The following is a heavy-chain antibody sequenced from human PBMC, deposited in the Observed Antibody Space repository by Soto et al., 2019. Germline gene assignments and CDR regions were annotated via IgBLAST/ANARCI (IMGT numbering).Heavy chain of an antibody. CDR3: ARDEPPSQRMFDY. J-gene: IGHJ4*02. Sequence: EVQLVESGGGLVKPAGSLRLSCAASGFTFSSYSMNWVRQAPGKGLEWVSSISSSSSYIYYADSVKGRFTISRDNAKNSLYLQMNSLRAEDTAVYYCARDEPPSQRMFDYWGQGTLVTVSS. D-gene: IGHD2-8*01. CDR1: GFTFSSYS. V-gene: IGHV3-21*01. CDR2: ISSSSSYI.